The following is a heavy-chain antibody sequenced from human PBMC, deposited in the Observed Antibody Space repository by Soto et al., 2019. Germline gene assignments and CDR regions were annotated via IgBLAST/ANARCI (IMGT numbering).Heavy chain of an antibody. CDR2: INTGGTTT. D-gene: IGHD2-21*01. CDR3: ASVPTGKFGVWNY. CDR1: TFTFSSYW. Sequence: EVQLVESGGGVVQPGGYLRLSCAAYTFTFSSYWMHWVRQAPGQGLVWVSRINTGGTTTTYADSVKGRFTTSRDNAANTLYLQMNSLRAEDTAVYYCASVPTGKFGVWNYWCQGTLVTVSS. V-gene: IGHV3-74*01. J-gene: IGHJ4*02.